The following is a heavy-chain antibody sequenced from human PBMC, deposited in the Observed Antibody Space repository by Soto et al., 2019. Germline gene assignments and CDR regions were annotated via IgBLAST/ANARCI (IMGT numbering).Heavy chain of an antibody. Sequence: SETLSLTCIVSGESISSSSYYWGWIRQPPGKGLEWIGSIYYSGRTYYNPSFKSRVTTSIDTSKNQFSLKLSSVTATDTAVYYCARQRTTVVTQAYFDHWGQGALVTVSS. CDR3: ARQRTTVVTQAYFDH. V-gene: IGHV4-39*01. CDR2: IYYSGRT. D-gene: IGHD2-21*02. J-gene: IGHJ4*02. CDR1: GESISSSSYY.